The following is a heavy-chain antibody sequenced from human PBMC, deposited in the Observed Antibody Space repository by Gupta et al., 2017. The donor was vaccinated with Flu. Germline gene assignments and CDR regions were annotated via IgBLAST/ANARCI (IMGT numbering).Heavy chain of an antibody. CDR2: VSGNGDNT. CDR1: GFTFSSYA. CDR3: AKDLSALRYFDWPNGMDV. D-gene: IGHD3-9*01. V-gene: IGHV3-23*01. J-gene: IGHJ6*01. Sequence: EVQLLESGGGLVQPGGSLRLSCAASGFTFSSYAMSWVRQAPGKGLEWVSAVSGNGDNTYYADSVKGRFAISRDNSKNTLSLEMNSLRAEDTAIYYCAKDLSALRYFDWPNGMDVWGQGTTVTGSS.